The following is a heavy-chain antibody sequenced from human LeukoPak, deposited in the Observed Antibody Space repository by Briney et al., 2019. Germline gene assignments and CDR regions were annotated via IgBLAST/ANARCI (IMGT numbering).Heavy chain of an antibody. CDR3: ARDPPGAHFDY. J-gene: IGHJ4*02. Sequence: LSLTCTVSGYSFSRGYYWGWIRQPPGKGLERVSYISSDSSNIFYADSFKGRFTISRDNAQNSLYLQMNSLRVEDTAVYYCARDPPGAHFDYWGQGTLVTVSS. D-gene: IGHD7-27*01. V-gene: IGHV3-11*04. CDR2: ISSDSSNI. CDR1: GYSFSRGYY.